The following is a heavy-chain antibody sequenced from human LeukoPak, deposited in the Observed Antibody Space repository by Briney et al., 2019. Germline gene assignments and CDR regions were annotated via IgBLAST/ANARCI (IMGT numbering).Heavy chain of an antibody. CDR2: ISGSGGGT. V-gene: IGHV3-23*01. CDR3: AKDLGRYRNNYFDY. J-gene: IGHJ4*02. CDR1: GLTFRNYG. Sequence: QPGRSLRLSCAASGLTFRNYGMHWVRQAPEKGLEWVATISGSGGGTYYADSVKGRFTISRDDSKNTLYLQMNSLRAEDTAVYYCAKDLGRYRNNYFDYWGQGTLVTVSS. D-gene: IGHD1-26*01.